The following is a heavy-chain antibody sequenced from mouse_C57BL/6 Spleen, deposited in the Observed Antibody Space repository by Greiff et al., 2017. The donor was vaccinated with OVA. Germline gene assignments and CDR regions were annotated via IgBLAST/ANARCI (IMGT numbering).Heavy chain of an antibody. CDR2: ISYDGSN. CDR1: GYSITSGYY. D-gene: IGHD1-1*01. J-gene: IGHJ4*01. Sequence: DVQLQESGPGLVKPSQSLSLTCSVPGYSITSGYYWNWLRQFPGNKLEWMGYISYDGSNNYNPSLKNRISITRDTSKNQFFLKLNSVTTEDTATYYCAREGNYYGSSLYYYAMDYWGQGTSVTVSS. CDR3: AREGNYYGSSLYYYAMDY. V-gene: IGHV3-6*01.